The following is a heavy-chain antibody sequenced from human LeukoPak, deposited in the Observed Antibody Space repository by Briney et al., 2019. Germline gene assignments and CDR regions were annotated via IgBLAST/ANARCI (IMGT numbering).Heavy chain of an antibody. CDR3: AIGFPYCGGDCYTLLDY. CDR2: IIPIFGTA. CDR1: GGTFSSYA. V-gene: IGHV1-69*13. D-gene: IGHD2-21*01. Sequence: GASVKVSCKASGGTFSSYAISWVRQAPGQGIEWMGGIIPIFGTANYAQKFQGRVTITADESTSTAYMELSSLRSEDTAVYYCAIGFPYCGGDCYTLLDYWGQGTLVTVSS. J-gene: IGHJ4*02.